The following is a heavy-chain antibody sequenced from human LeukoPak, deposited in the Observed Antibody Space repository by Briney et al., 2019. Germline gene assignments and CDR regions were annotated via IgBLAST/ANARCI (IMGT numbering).Heavy chain of an antibody. CDR2: ISGDGGTT. CDR1: GTTFELYA. Sequence: GGSLRLSCAASGTTFELYAMHWVRQARGKGLECVSFISGDGGTTYYQDCVKGRFTISRDNAKNSLYLQMNSLRVEDTAVYYCARDDLAVADPFDYWGQGTLVTVSS. V-gene: IGHV3-43*02. J-gene: IGHJ4*02. D-gene: IGHD6-19*01. CDR3: ARDDLAVADPFDY.